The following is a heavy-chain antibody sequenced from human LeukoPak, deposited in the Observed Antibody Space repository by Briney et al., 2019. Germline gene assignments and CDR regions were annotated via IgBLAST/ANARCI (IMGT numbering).Heavy chain of an antibody. CDR3: AKDLSGWYSHFDY. D-gene: IGHD6-19*01. Sequence: GGSLRLSCAASGFTFSSYAMHWVRQAPGKGLEWVAVISYDGSNKYYADSVKGRFTISRDNSKNTLYLQMNSLRAEDTAVYYCAKDLSGWYSHFDYWGQGTLVTVSS. CDR2: ISYDGSNK. CDR1: GFTFSSYA. V-gene: IGHV3-30-3*01. J-gene: IGHJ4*02.